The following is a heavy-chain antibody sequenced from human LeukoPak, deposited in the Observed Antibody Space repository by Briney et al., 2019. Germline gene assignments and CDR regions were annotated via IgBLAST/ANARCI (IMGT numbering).Heavy chain of an antibody. J-gene: IGHJ4*02. Sequence: GASVKVSCKASGGTFSSYAISWVRQAPGQGLEWMGGIIPIFGTANYAQKFQGRVTITADESTSTAYTELSSLRSEDTAVYYCAKGQYSSGWYPFDYWGQGTLVTVSS. D-gene: IGHD6-19*01. CDR2: IIPIFGTA. V-gene: IGHV1-69*13. CDR1: GGTFSSYA. CDR3: AKGQYSSGWYPFDY.